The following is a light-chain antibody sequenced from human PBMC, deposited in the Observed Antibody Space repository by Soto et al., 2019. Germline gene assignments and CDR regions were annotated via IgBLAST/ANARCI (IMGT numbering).Light chain of an antibody. V-gene: IGKV3-20*01. CDR1: QSVSSIY. CDR3: QQYGSSPPYT. CDR2: GAS. J-gene: IGKJ2*01. Sequence: EIVLTQSPGTLSLSPGERATLSCRASQSVSSIYLAWYQQKPGQAPRLLIYGASSRATGIPDRFSGSGSGTDFTLTISRLEPEDFAVYYCQQYGSSPPYTCGQGTKLES.